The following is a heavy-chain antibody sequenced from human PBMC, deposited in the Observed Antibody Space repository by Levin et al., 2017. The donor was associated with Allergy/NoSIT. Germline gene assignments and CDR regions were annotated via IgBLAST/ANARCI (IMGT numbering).Heavy chain of an antibody. J-gene: IGHJ4*02. CDR1: GFSFSGYA. CDR3: ARVAVGDHFDY. V-gene: IGHV3-64*01. CDR2: ISNDGGTT. Sequence: ETLSLTCAASGFSFSGYAMHWIRQAPGKGLEYVSAISNDGGTTFYANSVKDRFTISRDNSMNTLYLQMGSLRVEDMAVYHCARVAVGDHFDYWGQGTLVTVSS. D-gene: IGHD2-21*01.